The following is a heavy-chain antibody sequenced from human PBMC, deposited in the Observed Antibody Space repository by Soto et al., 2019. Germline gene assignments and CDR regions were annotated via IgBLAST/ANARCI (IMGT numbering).Heavy chain of an antibody. D-gene: IGHD6-19*01. Sequence: VQLLESGGGVVQPGRSLRLSCAASGFTFSDYAMHWVRQAPGKGLEWVAVVSHDGRNTHYADSVKGRFTISIDSSKHTVSLEMTRLRAEDSAVYYCAKGGRQWLVPSDFNYWGQGALVTVSS. CDR1: GFTFSDYA. CDR3: AKGGRQWLVPSDFNY. J-gene: IGHJ4*02. V-gene: IGHV3-30*18. CDR2: VSHDGRNT.